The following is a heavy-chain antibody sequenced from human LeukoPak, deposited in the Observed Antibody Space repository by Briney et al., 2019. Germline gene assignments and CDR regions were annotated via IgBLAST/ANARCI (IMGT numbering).Heavy chain of an antibody. CDR2: ISSSGSTI. CDR1: RFTFSDYS. D-gene: IGHD5-24*01. Sequence: GGSLRLSCAASRFTFSDYSMNWVRQAPGKGLEWVSYISSSGSTIYYADSVKGRFTISRDNAKNSLYLQMNSPRAEDTAVYYCARRRGKIGDGYNSWGYYYYYYMDVWGKGTTVTVSS. J-gene: IGHJ6*03. CDR3: ARRRGKIGDGYNSWGYYYYYYMDV. V-gene: IGHV3-48*04.